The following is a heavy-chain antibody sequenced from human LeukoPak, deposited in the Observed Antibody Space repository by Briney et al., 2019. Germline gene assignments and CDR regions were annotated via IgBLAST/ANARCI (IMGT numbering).Heavy chain of an antibody. J-gene: IGHJ4*02. Sequence: GRSLRLSCAASGFTFSNFGMHWVRQAPGKGLEWVAVISYDGSNKYYADSVKGRFTISRDNSKNTLYLEVKSLRAEDTAVYYCARDNPSGGSSGWTGLDYWGQGTLVTVSS. CDR1: GFTFSNFG. V-gene: IGHV3-30*03. CDR3: ARDNPSGGSSGWTGLDY. D-gene: IGHD6-19*01. CDR2: ISYDGSNK.